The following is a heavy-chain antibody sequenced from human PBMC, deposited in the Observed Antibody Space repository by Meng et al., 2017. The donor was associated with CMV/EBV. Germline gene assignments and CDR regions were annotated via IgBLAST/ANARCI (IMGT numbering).Heavy chain of an antibody. CDR1: GYSFTNYW. Sequence: GESLKISCKGSGYSFTNYWVAWVRQMPGKGLEWMGIIYPGDSDTRYSPSFQGQVTISADKSISTAYLQWSSLKASDTSMYYCARESRMFDYWGQGTLVTVSS. V-gene: IGHV5-51*01. CDR3: ARESRMFDY. J-gene: IGHJ4*02. CDR2: IYPGDSDT.